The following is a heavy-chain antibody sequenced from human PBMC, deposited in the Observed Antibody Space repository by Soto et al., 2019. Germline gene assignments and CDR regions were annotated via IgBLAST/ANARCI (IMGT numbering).Heavy chain of an antibody. CDR1: GYSFTSYW. J-gene: IGHJ3*02. CDR2: IYPGDSDT. CDR3: ASTYYYDSSGYPGPHDAFDI. D-gene: IGHD3-22*01. Sequence: GESLKISCKGSGYSFTSYWIGWVRQIPWKGLEWMGIIYPGDSDTRYSPSFQGQVTISADKSISTAYLQWSSLKASDTAMYYCASTYYYDSSGYPGPHDAFDIWGQGTMVTVSS. V-gene: IGHV5-51*01.